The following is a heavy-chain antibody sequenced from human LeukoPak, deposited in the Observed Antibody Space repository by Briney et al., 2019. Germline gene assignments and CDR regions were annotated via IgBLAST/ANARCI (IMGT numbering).Heavy chain of an antibody. CDR1: GYTLTELS. V-gene: IGHV1-24*01. CDR3: ATTYYDYVWGSYLL. J-gene: IGHJ4*02. D-gene: IGHD3-16*02. Sequence: GASVKVSCKVSGYTLTELSMHWVRQAPGKGLEWMGGFDPEDGETIYAQKSQGRVTMTEDTSTDTAYMELSSLRSEDTAVYYCATTYYDYVWGSYLLWGQGTLVTVSS. CDR2: FDPEDGET.